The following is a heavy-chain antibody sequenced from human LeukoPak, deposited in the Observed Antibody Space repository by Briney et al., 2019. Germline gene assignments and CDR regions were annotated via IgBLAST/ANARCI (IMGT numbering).Heavy chain of an antibody. D-gene: IGHD4-17*01. CDR2: ISSSSTYI. CDR3: ARDDYGDYSVDY. Sequence: GGSLRLSCAASGLTVSSYNMNWVRQAPGKGLEWVSSISSSSTYIYYADSVKGRFSISRDNAKNSLYLQMNSLRAEDTAVYYCARDDYGDYSVDYWGQGTLVTVSS. CDR1: GLTVSSYN. J-gene: IGHJ4*02. V-gene: IGHV3-21*01.